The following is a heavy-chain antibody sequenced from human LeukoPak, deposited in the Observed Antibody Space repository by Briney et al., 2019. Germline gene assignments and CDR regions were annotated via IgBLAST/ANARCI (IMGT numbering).Heavy chain of an antibody. CDR3: ARARYCSSTSCYVPDWFDP. CDR1: GYTFTSYG. J-gene: IGHJ5*02. V-gene: IGHV1-18*01. D-gene: IGHD2-2*01. CDR2: INAYNGNT. Sequence: ASVKVSCKASGYTFTSYGISWVRQAPGQGLEWMGWINAYNGNTNYAQKLQGRVTMTTDTSTSTAYMELRSLRSEDTAVYYCARARYCSSTSCYVPDWFDPWGQGTLVTVSS.